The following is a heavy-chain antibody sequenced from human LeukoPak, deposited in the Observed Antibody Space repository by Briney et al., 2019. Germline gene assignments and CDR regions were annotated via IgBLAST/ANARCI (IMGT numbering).Heavy chain of an antibody. CDR1: GFTFSSYA. V-gene: IGHV3-23*01. CDR2: ISGSGGST. CDR3: ARAGRTLLEWPKDYYYMDV. J-gene: IGHJ6*03. D-gene: IGHD3-3*01. Sequence: GGSLRLSCAASGFTFSSYAMSWVRQAPGKGLEWVSAISGSGGSTYYADSVKGRFTISRDNSKNTLYLQMNSLRAEDTAVYYCARAGRTLLEWPKDYYYMDVWGKGTTVTVSS.